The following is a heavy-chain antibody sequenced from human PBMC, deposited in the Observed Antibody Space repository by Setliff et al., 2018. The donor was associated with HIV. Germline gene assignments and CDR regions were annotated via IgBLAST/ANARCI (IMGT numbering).Heavy chain of an antibody. J-gene: IGHJ4*02. CDR1: GGSISSSNW. D-gene: IGHD3-10*01. CDR3: ARVDIGSGSYNFDY. CDR2: INHSGST. Sequence: PSETLSLTCAVSGGSISSSNWWNWVRQPPGKGLEWIGEINHSGSTNYNPSLKNRVTISVDKSKKQFSLKLSSVTAADTAVYYCARVDIGSGSYNFDYWGQGRLVTVSS. V-gene: IGHV4-4*02.